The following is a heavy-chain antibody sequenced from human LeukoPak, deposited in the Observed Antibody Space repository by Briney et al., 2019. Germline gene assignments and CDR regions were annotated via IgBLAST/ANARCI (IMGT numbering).Heavy chain of an antibody. CDR2: INHSGST. D-gene: IGHD5-24*01. V-gene: IGHV4-34*01. CDR3: ARGSPTLGMATGIDY. Sequence: SETLSLACAVYGGSFSGYYWSWIRQPPGKGLEWIGEINHSGSTNYNPSLKSQVTISVDTSKNQFSLKLSSVTAADTAVYYCARGSPTLGMATGIDYWGQGTLVTVSS. CDR1: GGSFSGYY. J-gene: IGHJ4*02.